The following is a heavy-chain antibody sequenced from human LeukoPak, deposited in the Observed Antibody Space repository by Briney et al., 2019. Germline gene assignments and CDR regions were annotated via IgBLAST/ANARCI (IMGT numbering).Heavy chain of an antibody. V-gene: IGHV3-30-3*01. CDR1: GFTFSSYA. CDR3: ASCSSTNCY. D-gene: IGHD2-2*01. Sequence: GGSLRLPCAASGFTFSSYAMHWVRQAPGKGLEWVAVISYDGSNKYYADSVKGRFTISRDNAKNSLYLQMNSLRAEDTAVYYCASCSSTNCYWGQGTLVTVSS. CDR2: ISYDGSNK. J-gene: IGHJ4*02.